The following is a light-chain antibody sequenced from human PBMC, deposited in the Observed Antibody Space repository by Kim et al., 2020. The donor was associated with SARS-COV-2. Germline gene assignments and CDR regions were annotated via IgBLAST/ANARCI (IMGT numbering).Light chain of an antibody. J-gene: IGLJ3*02. Sequence: YELTQPPSVSVSPGQTARITCSGDALPKQYAYWYQQKPGQAPVLVIYKDSERPSGIPERFSGSSSGTTVTLTISGVQAEDEADYYCQSADSSGTWVFGGGTQLTVL. CDR2: KDS. CDR1: ALPKQY. V-gene: IGLV3-25*03. CDR3: QSADSSGTWV.